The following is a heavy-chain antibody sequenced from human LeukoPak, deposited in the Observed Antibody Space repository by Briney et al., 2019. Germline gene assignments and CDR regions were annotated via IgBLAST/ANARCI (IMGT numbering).Heavy chain of an antibody. CDR3: ARVTAPGAFDI. CDR2: VNHSGST. CDR1: GGSFSGYY. V-gene: IGHV4-34*01. J-gene: IGHJ3*02. Sequence: SETLSLTCAVYGGSFSGYYWSWIRQPPGKGLEWIGEVNHSGSTNYNPSLKSRVTISVDTSKNQFSLKLSSVTAADTAVYYCARVTAPGAFDIWGQGTMVTVSS. D-gene: IGHD1-20*01.